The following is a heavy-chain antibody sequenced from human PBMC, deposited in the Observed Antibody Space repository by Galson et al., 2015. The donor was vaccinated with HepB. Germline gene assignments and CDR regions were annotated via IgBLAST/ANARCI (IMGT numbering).Heavy chain of an antibody. V-gene: IGHV3-33*01. J-gene: IGHJ6*02. CDR1: GFTFSAYG. Sequence: SLRLSCAGSGFTFSAYGIHWVRQIPGKGLEWVAVIWHDGSNKDYGDSVKGRFSVSRDNSKNTLYLQMNSLRADDTAVYYCARGIIPFKHYYGMDVWGQGTTVTVSS. CDR3: ARGIIPFKHYYGMDV. D-gene: IGHD2-15*01. CDR2: IWHDGSNK.